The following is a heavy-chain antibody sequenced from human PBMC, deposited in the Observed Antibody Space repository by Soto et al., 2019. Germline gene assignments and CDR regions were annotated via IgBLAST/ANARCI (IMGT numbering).Heavy chain of an antibody. CDR2: IYYSGST. D-gene: IGHD6-13*01. V-gene: IGHV4-59*01. CDR1: GGSISSCY. J-gene: IGHJ6*02. CDR3: ASSNIAAAGFYYYGMDV. Sequence: QVQLQEWGPGLVKPSETLSLTCTVSGGSISSCYWSWIRQPAGKGLEWIGYIYYSGSTNYNPSLKSRVTISVDTSKNQFSLKLSSVTAADTAVYYCASSNIAAAGFYYYGMDVWGRGTTVTVSS.